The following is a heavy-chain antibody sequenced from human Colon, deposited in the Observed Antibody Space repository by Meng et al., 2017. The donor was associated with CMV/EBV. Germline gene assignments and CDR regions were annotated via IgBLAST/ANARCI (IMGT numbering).Heavy chain of an antibody. D-gene: IGHD2-15*01. V-gene: IGHV4-39*07. Sequence: SETLSLTCTVSGGSMSSSSYYWGWIRQPPGKGLEWIGSIYYRGSTYYNSSLKSRVTISVDTSKNQFSLKLRSVTAADTAVYYCARDDEFCSGGSCYYFGYWGQGTLVTVSS. CDR1: GGSMSSSSYY. CDR3: ARDDEFCSGGSCYYFGY. CDR2: IYYRGST. J-gene: IGHJ4*02.